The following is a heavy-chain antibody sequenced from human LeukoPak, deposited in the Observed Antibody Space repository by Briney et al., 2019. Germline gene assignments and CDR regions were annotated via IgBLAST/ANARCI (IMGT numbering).Heavy chain of an antibody. CDR3: ASRPFFYGFRTYFDN. V-gene: IGHV4-34*01. Sequence: PSETLSLTCAVYGGSFSAFHWNWIRQSPAKGLEWLGEMKQSGTPRYNPSLQSRVTISVDKSKNQFSLNVRSVTAADTAVYYCASRPFFYGFRTYFDNWAQGTLVTVSS. CDR1: GGSFSAFH. CDR2: MKQSGTP. J-gene: IGHJ4*02. D-gene: IGHD3-10*01.